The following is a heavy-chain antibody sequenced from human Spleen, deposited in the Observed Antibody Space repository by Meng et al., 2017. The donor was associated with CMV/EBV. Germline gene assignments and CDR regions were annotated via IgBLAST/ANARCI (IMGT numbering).Heavy chain of an antibody. J-gene: IGHJ6*02. CDR2: IGTAGDT. CDR3: AGFSEWLGSYYYYGMDV. D-gene: IGHD6-19*01. Sequence: GESLKISCAASGFTFSSNDMHWVRQTTGKGLEWVSAIGTAGDTYYPGSVKGRFTISRENAKNSFYLQMNSLRAGDTAVYYCAGFSEWLGSYYYYGMDVWGQGTTVTVSS. CDR1: GFTFSSND. V-gene: IGHV3-13*01.